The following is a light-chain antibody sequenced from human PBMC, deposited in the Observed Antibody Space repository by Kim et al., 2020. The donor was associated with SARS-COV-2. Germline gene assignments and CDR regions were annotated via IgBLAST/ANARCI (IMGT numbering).Light chain of an antibody. CDR2: GKN. CDR3: NSRDSSGNHPYVV. V-gene: IGLV3-19*01. CDR1: SLRSYY. J-gene: IGLJ2*01. Sequence: GQTVRITCQGDSLRSYYASWYQQKPGQAPVLVIYGKNNRSSGIPDRFSGSSSGNTASLTITGAQAEDEADYYCNSRDSSGNHPYVVFGGGTQLTVL.